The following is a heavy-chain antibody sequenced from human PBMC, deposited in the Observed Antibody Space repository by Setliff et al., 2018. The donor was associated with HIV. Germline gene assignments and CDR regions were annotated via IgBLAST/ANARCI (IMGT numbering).Heavy chain of an antibody. CDR2: INYSGST. V-gene: IGHV4-61*05. J-gene: IGHJ5*02. CDR1: GGSISSNNFY. D-gene: IGHD5-18*01. Sequence: SETLSLTCTVTGGSISSNNFYWGWIRQPPGKGLEWIGYINYSGSTNYNPSLQSRVTISVDTSKNHFSLKLTSVTASDTAVYYCARYSYGYVRDLRFDPWGQGTLVTVSS. CDR3: ARYSYGYVRDLRFDP.